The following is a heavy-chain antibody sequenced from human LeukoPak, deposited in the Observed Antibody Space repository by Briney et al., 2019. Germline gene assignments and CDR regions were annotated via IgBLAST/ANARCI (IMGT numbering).Heavy chain of an antibody. J-gene: IGHJ4*02. CDR1: GFTFRSHG. V-gene: IGHV3-33*03. CDR3: AKEGGSGWSDY. Sequence: PGGSLKLSCAASGFTFRSHGMHWVRQAPGKGLEWAAVIWYDGSKEYYADSVKGRFTVSRDNSKNTLYLQMNSLRAEDTAVYYCAKEGGSGWSDYWGQGTLVTVSS. CDR2: IWYDGSKE. D-gene: IGHD6-19*01.